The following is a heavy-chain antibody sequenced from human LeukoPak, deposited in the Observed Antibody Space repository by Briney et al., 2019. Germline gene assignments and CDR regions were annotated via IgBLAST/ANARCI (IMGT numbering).Heavy chain of an antibody. CDR3: TRDTDGSLDY. V-gene: IGHV3-7*01. Sequence: PGGSLRLSCAASGFTFTNSWMAWVRQAPGKGLEWVANIKQDGSTKHYADSLKGRFTISRDNPKNSLYLKMTNLRADDTAVYYCTRDTDGSLDYWGQGILVTVAS. CDR1: GFTFTNSW. J-gene: IGHJ4*02. CDR2: IKQDGSTK. D-gene: IGHD1-26*01.